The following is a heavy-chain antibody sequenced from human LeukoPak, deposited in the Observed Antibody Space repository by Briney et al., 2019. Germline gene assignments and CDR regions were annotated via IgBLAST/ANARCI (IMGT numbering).Heavy chain of an antibody. Sequence: ASVKVSCKASGYTFTGYYMHWVRQAPGQGLEWMGWINPNSGGTNYAQKFQGWVTMTRDTSISTAYMELSRLRSDDTAVYYCARDLGGSYSPGWFDPWGQGTLVTVSS. CDR3: ARDLGGSYSPGWFDP. D-gene: IGHD1-26*01. V-gene: IGHV1-2*04. CDR1: GYTFTGYY. CDR2: INPNSGGT. J-gene: IGHJ5*02.